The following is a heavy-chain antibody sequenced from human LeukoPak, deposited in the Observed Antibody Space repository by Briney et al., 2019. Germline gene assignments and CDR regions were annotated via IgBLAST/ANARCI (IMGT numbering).Heavy chain of an antibody. D-gene: IGHD3-3*01. V-gene: IGHV1-2*02. CDR1: GYTFTGYH. CDR3: ARGDVLRFLEWLVFDY. CDR2: INPNSGGT. Sequence: ASVKVSCKASGYTFTGYHMHWVRQAPGQGLEWMGWINPNSGGTNYAQKFQGRVTMTRDTSISTAYMELSRLRSDDTAVYYCARGDVLRFLEWLVFDYWGQGTLVTVSS. J-gene: IGHJ4*02.